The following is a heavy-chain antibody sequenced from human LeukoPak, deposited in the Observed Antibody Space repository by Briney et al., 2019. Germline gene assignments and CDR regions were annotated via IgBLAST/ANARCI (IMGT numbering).Heavy chain of an antibody. V-gene: IGHV1-18*04. CDR1: GYTVTGYY. D-gene: IGHD6-13*01. Sequence: GASVKVSCKASGYTVTGYYMHWVRQAPGQGLEWMGWISAYNGNTNYAQKLQGRVTMTTDTSTSTAYMELRSLRSDDTAVYYCARDQGYSSSWYFVDYWGQGTLVTVSS. CDR2: ISAYNGNT. CDR3: ARDQGYSSSWYFVDY. J-gene: IGHJ4*02.